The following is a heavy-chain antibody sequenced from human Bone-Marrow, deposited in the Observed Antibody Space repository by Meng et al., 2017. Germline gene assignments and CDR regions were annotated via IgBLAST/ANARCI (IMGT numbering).Heavy chain of an antibody. D-gene: IGHD6-13*01. Sequence: QGRLVQSGAEVKKPGASVKVSCEASGYTLSSDGFSWVRQAPGQGLDWMGRIDPRSGDTQYAQNFQGRVTMTRDTSISTTYMELSRLRSDDTAVYYCVRDEDISAAGKLFGDYWGQGTLVTVSS. CDR3: VRDEDISAAGKLFGDY. J-gene: IGHJ4*02. V-gene: IGHV1-2*06. CDR1: GYTLSSDG. CDR2: IDPRSGDT.